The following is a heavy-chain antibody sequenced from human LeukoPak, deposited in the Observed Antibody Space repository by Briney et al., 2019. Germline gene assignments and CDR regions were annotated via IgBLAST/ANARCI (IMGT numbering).Heavy chain of an antibody. CDR3: ARDSADCSGGSCYSAEYFQH. V-gene: IGHV1-18*01. Sequence: ASVKVPCKASGYTFNNYGISWVRQAPGQGLEWMGRISAYNGNTNYAQKVQDRVTMTTDTSTSTAYMELRNLTSDDTAVYYCARDSADCSGGSCYSAEYFQHWGQGTLVTVSS. CDR2: ISAYNGNT. J-gene: IGHJ1*01. D-gene: IGHD2-15*01. CDR1: GYTFNNYG.